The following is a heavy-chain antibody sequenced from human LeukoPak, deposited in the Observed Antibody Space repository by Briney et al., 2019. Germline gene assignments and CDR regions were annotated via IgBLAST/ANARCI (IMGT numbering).Heavy chain of an antibody. D-gene: IGHD4-17*01. V-gene: IGHV1-69*05. CDR3: ARDLYGDYVPDAFDI. J-gene: IGHJ3*02. CDR2: IIPIFGTA. Sequence: GSSVKVSCKASGGTFSSYAISWVRQAPGQGLEWMGGIIPIFGTANYAQKFQGRVTITRDTSASTAYMELSSLRSEDTAVYYCARDLYGDYVPDAFDIWGQGTMVTVSS. CDR1: GGTFSSYA.